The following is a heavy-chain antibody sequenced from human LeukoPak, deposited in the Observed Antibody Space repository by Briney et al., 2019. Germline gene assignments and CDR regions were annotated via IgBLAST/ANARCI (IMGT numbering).Heavy chain of an antibody. D-gene: IGHD6-13*01. CDR2: IETKTAGGST. V-gene: IGHV3-15*04. J-gene: IGHJ4*02. CDR1: GFIFNNAW. CDR3: TTHRGYSSSPTFDY. Sequence: GGSLRLSCAASGFIFNNAWMSWVRQAPGKGLEWVGRIETKTAGGSTDHAAPVKGRFTISRDDSKNTLYLQMNSLKTEDTAVYYCTTHRGYSSSPTFDYWGQGTLVTVSS.